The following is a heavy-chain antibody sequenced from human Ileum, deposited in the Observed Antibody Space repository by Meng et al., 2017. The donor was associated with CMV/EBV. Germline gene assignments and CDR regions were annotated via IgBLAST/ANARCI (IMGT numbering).Heavy chain of an antibody. CDR3: AKNIIGVPAAQPYYYYGLDV. J-gene: IGHJ6*02. CDR2: IWYDGSNK. V-gene: IGHV3-30*02. Sequence: GESLKISCAASGFTFSSYGMHWVRQAPGKGLEWVAFIWYDGSNKYYADSVKGRHTISRDNSKNTLYLQMNSLRGEDTAVYYCAKNIIGVPAAQPYYYYGLDVWGQGTTVTVSS. CDR1: GFTFSSYG. D-gene: IGHD2-2*01.